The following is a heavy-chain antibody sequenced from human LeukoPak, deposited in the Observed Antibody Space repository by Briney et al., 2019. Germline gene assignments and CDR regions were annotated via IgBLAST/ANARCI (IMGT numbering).Heavy chain of an antibody. CDR3: ARVRLSGTYLDAFDI. D-gene: IGHD1-26*01. CDR2: IYYSGST. CDR1: GGSVSSYY. V-gene: IGHV4-59*02. J-gene: IGHJ3*02. Sequence: KSSETLSLTCTVSGGSVSSYYWSWIRQPPGKGLEWIGYIYYSGSTNYNPSLKSRVTISVDTSKNQFSLKLNSITTADTAVYYCARVRLSGTYLDAFDIWGQGTTVTVSS.